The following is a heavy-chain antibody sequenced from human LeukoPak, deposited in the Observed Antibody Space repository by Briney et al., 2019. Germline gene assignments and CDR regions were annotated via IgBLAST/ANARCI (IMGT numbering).Heavy chain of an antibody. CDR3: ARVSQNYYYYYMDV. J-gene: IGHJ6*03. Sequence: GGSLRLSCAASGFTFSSYGMHWVRQAPGKGLEWVAVIWYDGSNKYYADSVKGRFTISRDNSKNTLYLQMNSLRAEDTAVYYCARVSQNYYYYYMDVWGKGTTVTVSS. CDR2: IWYDGSNK. CDR1: GFTFSSYG. V-gene: IGHV3-33*01.